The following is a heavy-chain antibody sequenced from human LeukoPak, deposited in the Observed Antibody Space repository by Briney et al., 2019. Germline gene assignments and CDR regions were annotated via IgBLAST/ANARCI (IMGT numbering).Heavy chain of an antibody. J-gene: IGHJ4*02. CDR1: GFTFSDYY. V-gene: IGHV3-11*04. D-gene: IGHD4-17*01. CDR3: ARSDTVTRAIDY. Sequence: GGSLRLSCAASGFTFSDYYMSWIRQAPGKGLEWVSYISSSGSTIYYADSVKGRFTISRDNAKDSLYLQMNSLRAEDTAVYYCARSDTVTRAIDYWGQGTLVTVSS. CDR2: ISSSGSTI.